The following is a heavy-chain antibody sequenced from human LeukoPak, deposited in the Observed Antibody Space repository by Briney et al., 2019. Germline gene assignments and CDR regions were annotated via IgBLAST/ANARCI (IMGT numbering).Heavy chain of an antibody. CDR3: AQPHDYGGS. D-gene: IGHD4-23*01. CDR1: GFSVSKNY. J-gene: IGHJ4*02. CDR2: ICSDGNT. V-gene: IGHV3-53*01. Sequence: GGSLRLSCAASGFSVSKNYMSWIRQAPGKGLEWVSVICSDGNTKYADSVKGRFTISRDNSKNMLYLQMDSLRAEDTAVYYCAQPHDYGGSWGQGTLVTVSS.